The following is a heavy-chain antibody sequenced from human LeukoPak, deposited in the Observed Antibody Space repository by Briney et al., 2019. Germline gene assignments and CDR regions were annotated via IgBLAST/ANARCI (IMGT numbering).Heavy chain of an antibody. CDR2: ISYDGSNK. Sequence: GRSLRLSCAASGFTFSSYAMHWVRQAPGKGLEWVAVISYDGSNKYYADSVKGRFTISRDNSKNTLYLQMNSLRAEDTAVYYCAVKSSTSSTSFDYWGQGTLVTVSS. CDR3: AVKSSTSSTSFDY. CDR1: GFTFSSYA. V-gene: IGHV3-30*04. D-gene: IGHD2-2*01. J-gene: IGHJ4*02.